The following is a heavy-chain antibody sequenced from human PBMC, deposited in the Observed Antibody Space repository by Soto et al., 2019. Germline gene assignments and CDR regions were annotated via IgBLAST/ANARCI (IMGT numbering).Heavy chain of an antibody. CDR2: INAGNGNT. CDR1: GYTFTTYA. CDR3: AREYESSGYSFDY. J-gene: IGHJ4*02. D-gene: IGHD3-22*01. Sequence: ASVKVSCKASGYTFTTYAMHWVRQAPGQRFEWMGWINAGNGNTKYSQKFQGRVTITWDTSASTAYMELSSLRSEDTAVYYCAREYESSGYSFDYWGQGTLVTVSS. V-gene: IGHV1-3*01.